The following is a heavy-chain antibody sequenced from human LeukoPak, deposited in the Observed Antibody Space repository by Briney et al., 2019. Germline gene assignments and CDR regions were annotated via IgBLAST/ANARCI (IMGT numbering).Heavy chain of an antibody. CDR1: GYSFTNYW. D-gene: IGHD3-10*01. Sequence: GESLKISFQGSGYSFTNYWIGWVRQMPGKGLEWMGIIYPGDSDTRYSPSFQGQVTISADKSISTAYLKWPSLEASDTGMYYCARPYGSGSYYNGGLDYWGQGTLVTVST. V-gene: IGHV5-51*01. J-gene: IGHJ4*02. CDR3: ARPYGSGSYYNGGLDY. CDR2: IYPGDSDT.